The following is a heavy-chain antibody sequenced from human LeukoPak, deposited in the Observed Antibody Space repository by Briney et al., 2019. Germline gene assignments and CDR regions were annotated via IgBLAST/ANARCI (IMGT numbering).Heavy chain of an antibody. J-gene: IGHJ6*03. CDR1: GFTFSSYG. V-gene: IGHV3-30*02. CDR3: AKSVDTLYYYYYYMDV. D-gene: IGHD5-18*01. CDR2: IRYDGSNK. Sequence: GGSLRLSCAASGFTFSSYGMHWVRQAPGKGLEWVAFIRYDGSNKYYADSVKGRFTISRDNSKNTLYLQMNSLRAEDTAVYYCAKSVDTLYYYYYYMDVWGKGTTVTVSS.